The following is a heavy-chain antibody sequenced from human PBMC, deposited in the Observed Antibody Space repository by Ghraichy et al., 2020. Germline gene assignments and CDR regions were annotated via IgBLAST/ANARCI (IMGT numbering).Heavy chain of an antibody. CDR3: AKDPVNSSGWYVLDY. CDR1: GFTFSSYA. CDR2: ISGSGGST. D-gene: IGHD6-19*01. V-gene: IGHV3-23*01. Sequence: GGSLRLSCAASGFTFSSYAMSWVRQAPGKGLEWVSAISGSGGSTYYADSVKGRFTISRDNSKNTLYLQMNSLRAEDTAVYYCAKDPVNSSGWYVLDYWGQGTLVTVSS. J-gene: IGHJ4*02.